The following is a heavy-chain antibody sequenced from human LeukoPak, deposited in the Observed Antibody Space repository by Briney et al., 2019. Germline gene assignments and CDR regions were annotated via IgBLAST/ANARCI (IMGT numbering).Heavy chain of an antibody. CDR2: IYHSGST. J-gene: IGHJ4*02. CDR3: ARVMDGGFDY. D-gene: IGHD2-21*01. V-gene: IGHV4-30-2*01. CDR1: GGSISSGGYS. Sequence: SETLSLTCAVSGGSISSGGYSWSWIRRPPGKGLEWIGYIYHSGSTYYNPSLKSRVTISVDRSKNQFSLKLSSVTAADTAVYYCARVMDGGFDYWGQGTLVTVSS.